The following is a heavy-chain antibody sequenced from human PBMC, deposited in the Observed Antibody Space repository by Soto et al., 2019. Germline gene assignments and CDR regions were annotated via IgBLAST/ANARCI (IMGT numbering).Heavy chain of an antibody. Sequence: SVKVSCKASGGTFSSYAISWVRQAPGQGLEWMGGIIPIFGTANYAQKFQGRVTITADESTSTAYMELSSLRSEDTAVYYCARERVAAAGTTLSDYWGQGTLVTVSS. CDR1: GGTFSSYA. J-gene: IGHJ4*02. D-gene: IGHD6-13*01. CDR2: IIPIFGTA. CDR3: ARERVAAAGTTLSDY. V-gene: IGHV1-69*13.